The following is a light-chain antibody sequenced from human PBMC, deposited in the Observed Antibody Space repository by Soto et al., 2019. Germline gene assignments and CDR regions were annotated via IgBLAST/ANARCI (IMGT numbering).Light chain of an antibody. V-gene: IGKV1-5*03. CDR2: KAS. J-gene: IGKJ2*01. Sequence: DIQMTQSPSTLSASVGDRVTITCRASQSISSWLAWYQQKPGKAPKLLIYKASSLESGVPSRFSGSGSGTEFTLTISSLQPDDFATYYFQLYNSYSPRVAFGQGTKLEIK. CDR3: QLYNSYSPRVA. CDR1: QSISSW.